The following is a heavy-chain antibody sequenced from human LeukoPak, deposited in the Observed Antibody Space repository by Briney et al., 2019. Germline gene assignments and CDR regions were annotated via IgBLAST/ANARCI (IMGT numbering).Heavy chain of an antibody. D-gene: IGHD3-10*01. CDR3: ARGGDWFDP. CDR2: INHSGST. V-gene: IGHV4-34*01. CDR1: GGSFSGYY. Sequence: SETLSLTCAVYGGSFSGYYWSWIRQPPGKGLEWIGEINHSGSTNYNPSLKSRATISVDTSKNQFSLKLSSVTAADTAVYYCARGGDWFDPWGQGTLVTVSS. J-gene: IGHJ5*02.